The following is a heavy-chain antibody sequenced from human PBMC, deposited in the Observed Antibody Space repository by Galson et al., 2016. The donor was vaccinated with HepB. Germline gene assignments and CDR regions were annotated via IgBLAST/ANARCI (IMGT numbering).Heavy chain of an antibody. Sequence: SETLSLTCAVSGDSINRSNWWNWVRQPPGKGLEWIGEIYHSGSTNYKPSLKSRLTMSVDMSTNQFSLKLDSVTAADTAVYYCAKTAAFTPFDSWGQGTLVIVSS. CDR3: AKTAAFTPFDS. V-gene: IGHV4-4*02. CDR2: IYHSGST. J-gene: IGHJ4*02. CDR1: GDSINRSNW.